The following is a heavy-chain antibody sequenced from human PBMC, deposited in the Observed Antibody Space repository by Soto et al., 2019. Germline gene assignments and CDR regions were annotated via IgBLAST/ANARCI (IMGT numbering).Heavy chain of an antibody. J-gene: IGHJ5*01. D-gene: IGHD2-8*01. CDR3: ARSGVAALDS. CDR1: GFTFRDYS. V-gene: IGHV3-21*06. CDR2: ITSKSTYI. Sequence: GGSLRLSCAAPGFTFRDYSLNWVRQAPGKGLEWVSSITSKSTYIYYADSVKGRFTISRDNAKSSLYLQMDSLRADDTAVYFCARSGVAALDSWGQGTLVTVSS.